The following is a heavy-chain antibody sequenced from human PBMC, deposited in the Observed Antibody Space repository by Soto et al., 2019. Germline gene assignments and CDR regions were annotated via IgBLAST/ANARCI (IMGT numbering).Heavy chain of an antibody. D-gene: IGHD5-12*01. J-gene: IGHJ4*02. CDR1: GFTFSDYA. V-gene: IGHV3-30*18. CDR2: ISYDGSKK. Sequence: QVQLVESGGGVVQPGRSLRLSCAASGFTFSDYAMHWVRQAPGKGLEWVAVISYDGSKKYYADSVKGRFTISRDNSKTTLYLQMDSLRAGDTAVYYCAKAEGRNSVYDFYCGYWGQGTLVPVSS. CDR3: AKAEGRNSVYDFYCGY.